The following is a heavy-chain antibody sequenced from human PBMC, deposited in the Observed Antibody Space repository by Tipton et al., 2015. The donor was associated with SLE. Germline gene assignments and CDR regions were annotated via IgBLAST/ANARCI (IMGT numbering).Heavy chain of an antibody. V-gene: IGHV3-23*01. Sequence: SLRLSCSASGLTFSNYAMSWVRQAPGKGLEWVSTVSGSGGSTHYADSVKGRFTISRGNSKNTLYLQMNSLRAEDTAVYYCAKRGGSNDGPFDYWGQGTLVTVSS. CDR3: AKRGGSNDGPFDY. D-gene: IGHD4-11*01. CDR2: VSGSGGST. CDR1: GLTFSNYA. J-gene: IGHJ4*02.